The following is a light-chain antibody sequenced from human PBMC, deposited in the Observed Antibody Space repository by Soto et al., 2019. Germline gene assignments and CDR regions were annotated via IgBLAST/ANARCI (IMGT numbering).Light chain of an antibody. Sequence: EIVLTQSPGTLSLSPGERATLSCRASQSVSSSYLAWYQEKPGQSPILLIYGASSRATGIPDRFSGSESGTEFNLTIRRLEPEDCAVYYCQQYGSSPGFTFGPWTKVDSK. V-gene: IGKV3-20*01. J-gene: IGKJ3*01. CDR2: GAS. CDR1: QSVSSSY. CDR3: QQYGSSPGFT.